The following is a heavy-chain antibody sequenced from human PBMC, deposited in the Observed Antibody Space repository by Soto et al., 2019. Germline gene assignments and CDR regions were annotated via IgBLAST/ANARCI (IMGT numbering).Heavy chain of an antibody. CDR3: ARGGPFFVVEDSWFDP. D-gene: IGHD3-3*01. CDR1: GDSVSSNSAA. V-gene: IGHV6-1*01. CDR2: TYYRSKWYN. J-gene: IGHJ5*02. Sequence: QVQLQQSGPGLVKPSQTLSLTCAISGDSVSSNSAAWNRIRQSPSRGLEWLGRTYYRSKWYNDYAVSVKSRIAISPDTSKNQFSLQLNSVTPEDTAVYYCARGGPFFVVEDSWFDPCGQGTLVPVSS.